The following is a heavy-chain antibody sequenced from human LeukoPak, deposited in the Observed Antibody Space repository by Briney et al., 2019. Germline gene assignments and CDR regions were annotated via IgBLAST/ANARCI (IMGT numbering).Heavy chain of an antibody. D-gene: IGHD6-13*01. CDR3: VQGNAAGYY. V-gene: IGHV4-39*01. CDR2: IYYSGST. Sequence: TSETLSLTCTVSGGSISSSSYYWGWIRQPPGKGLEWIGSIYYSGSTYYNPSLKSRVTISVDTSKNQFSLKLSSVTAADTAVYYCVQGNAAGYYWGQGTLVTVSS. CDR1: GGSISSSSYY. J-gene: IGHJ4*02.